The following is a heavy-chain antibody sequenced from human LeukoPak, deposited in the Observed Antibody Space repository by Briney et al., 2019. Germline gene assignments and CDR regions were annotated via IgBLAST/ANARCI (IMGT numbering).Heavy chain of an antibody. CDR2: FDPEDGET. V-gene: IGHV1-24*01. Sequence: ASVKVSCKVSGYTLTELSMHWVRQAPGKGLEWMGGFDPEDGETIYAQKFQGRVTMTEDTSTDTAYMELSSLRSEDTAVYYCATSKGSGSEGAFDIWGQGTMVTVSS. CDR1: GYTLTELS. J-gene: IGHJ3*02. CDR3: ATSKGSGSEGAFDI. D-gene: IGHD3-10*01.